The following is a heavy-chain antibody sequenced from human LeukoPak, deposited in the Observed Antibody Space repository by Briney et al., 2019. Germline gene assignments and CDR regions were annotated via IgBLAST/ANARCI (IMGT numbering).Heavy chain of an antibody. D-gene: IGHD3-16*01. CDR1: RFTFGSYG. Sequence: PGGSLRLSCAASRFTFGSYGMTWVRQAPGKGLEWLSYISAGSTIYYADSVKGLFTISRDNANNLLYLQMNSLRAEDTAVYYCARDLFGTCDSDYWGQGILVTVSS. CDR2: ISAGSTI. V-gene: IGHV3-48*01. J-gene: IGHJ4*02. CDR3: ARDLFGTCDSDY.